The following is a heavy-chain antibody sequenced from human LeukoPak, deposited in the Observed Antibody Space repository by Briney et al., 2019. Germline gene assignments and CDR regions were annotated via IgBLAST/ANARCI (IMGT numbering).Heavy chain of an antibody. CDR3: ARHEYSGSYYGLSWFDP. V-gene: IGHV4-39*01. Sequence: PSETLSLTCTVSGGSLSSSGYYWGWIRQPPGKGLEWIASIYYSGSTYYNPSLKSRATISVDTSKNQLSLKLSSLTAADTAVYYCARHEYSGSYYGLSWFDPWGQGTLVTVSS. CDR2: IYYSGST. D-gene: IGHD1-26*01. CDR1: GGSLSSSGYY. J-gene: IGHJ5*02.